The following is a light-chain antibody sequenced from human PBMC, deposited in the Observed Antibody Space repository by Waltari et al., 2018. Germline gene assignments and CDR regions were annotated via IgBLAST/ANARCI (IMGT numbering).Light chain of an antibody. CDR2: TAS. CDR1: QTISNF. CDR3: QQSHSTPRT. Sequence: DIQMTQSPSSLSASVGDRVTITCRANQTISNFLNWYQQKPGKPPNLLIYTASNLQGGVPSRFSGSGSGTDFTLTISSLQPEDFAIYYCQQSHSTPRTFGQGTKVEF. J-gene: IGKJ1*01. V-gene: IGKV1-39*01.